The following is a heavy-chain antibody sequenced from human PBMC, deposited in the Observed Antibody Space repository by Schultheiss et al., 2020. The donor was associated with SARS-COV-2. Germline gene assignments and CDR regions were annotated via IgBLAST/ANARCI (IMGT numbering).Heavy chain of an antibody. D-gene: IGHD2-15*01. CDR2: FGTTPTFI. V-gene: IGHV3-48*02. Sequence: GGSLRLSCAASGFTFSSYSMNWVRQAPGKGLEWLAYFGTTPTFIYYADSVKGRFTISRDNAKNSLSLQMNSLRDEDTAVYYCVRDHRWSFDSWAQGTLVTVSS. CDR3: VRDHRWSFDS. CDR1: GFTFSSYS. J-gene: IGHJ4*02.